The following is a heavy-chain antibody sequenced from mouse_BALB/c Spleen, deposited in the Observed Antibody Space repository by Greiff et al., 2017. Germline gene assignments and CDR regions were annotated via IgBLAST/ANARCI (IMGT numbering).Heavy chain of an antibody. J-gene: IGHJ2*01. V-gene: IGHV1-14*01. CDR1: GYTFTSYV. Sequence: EVQLQESGPELVKPGASVKMSCKASGYTFTSYVMHWVKQKPGQGLEWIGYINPYNDGTKYNEKFKGKATLTSDKSSSTAYMELSSLTSEDSAVYYCAREVLRYLYYFDYWGQGTTLTVSS. D-gene: IGHD1-1*01. CDR2: INPYNDGT. CDR3: AREVLRYLYYFDY.